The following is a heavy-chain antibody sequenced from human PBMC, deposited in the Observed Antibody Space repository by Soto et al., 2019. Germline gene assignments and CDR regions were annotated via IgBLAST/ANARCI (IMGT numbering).Heavy chain of an antibody. J-gene: IGHJ5*02. CDR2: INHSGST. CDR1: GGSFSGYY. D-gene: IGHD2-2*01. Sequence: QVQLQQWGAGLLKPSETLSLTCAVYGGSFSGYYWSWIRQPPGKGLEWIGEINHSGSTNYIPSLKSRVTMSLDTSKNQISLKLSSVTAADTAVYYCARGGALRPNAHVPLDPWGQGRLVTVSS. CDR3: ARGGALRPNAHVPLDP. V-gene: IGHV4-34*01.